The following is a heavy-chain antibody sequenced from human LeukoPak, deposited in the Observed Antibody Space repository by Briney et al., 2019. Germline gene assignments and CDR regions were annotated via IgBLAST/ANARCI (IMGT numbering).Heavy chain of an antibody. CDR3: ARKVEGAAFDY. CDR1: GFTVSSNY. D-gene: IGHD2-15*01. CDR2: IYSGGST. V-gene: IGHV3-66*01. Sequence: PGGSLRLSCAASGFTVSSNYMSWVRQAPGKGLEWVSVIYSGGSTYYADSVKGRFTISRDNSKNTLYLQMNSLRAEDTAVYYCARKVEGAAFDYWGQETLVTVSS. J-gene: IGHJ4*02.